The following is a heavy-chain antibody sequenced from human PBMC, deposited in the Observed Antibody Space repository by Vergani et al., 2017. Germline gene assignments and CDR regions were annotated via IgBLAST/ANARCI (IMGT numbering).Heavy chain of an antibody. V-gene: IGHV3-30*02. CDR2: IQFDGSNQ. D-gene: IGHD3-16*01. Sequence: QVQLVESGGGVVQRGGSLRLSCATSGFTLSNYDMQWIRQGPGKGLEFVAFIQFDGSNQYYADSVKGRFTLSIDFSKNTRYLQMNSLRTDDTATYYCAKHFRGWGIDYWGQGTQVIVSS. CDR1: GFTLSNYD. J-gene: IGHJ4*02. CDR3: AKHFRGWGIDY.